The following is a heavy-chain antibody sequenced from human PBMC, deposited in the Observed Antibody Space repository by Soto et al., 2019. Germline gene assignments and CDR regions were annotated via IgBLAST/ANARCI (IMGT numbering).Heavy chain of an antibody. V-gene: IGHV3-74*01. Sequence: GGSLRLSCAASGFTFSSYWMHWVRQAPGKGLVWVSRINSDGSSTSYADSVKGRFTISRDNAKNTLYLQMNSLRAEDTAVYYCARVRGGIVEDYYFDYWGQGTLVTVSS. J-gene: IGHJ4*02. CDR1: GFTFSSYW. CDR3: ARVRGGIVEDYYFDY. D-gene: IGHD2-15*01. CDR2: INSDGSST.